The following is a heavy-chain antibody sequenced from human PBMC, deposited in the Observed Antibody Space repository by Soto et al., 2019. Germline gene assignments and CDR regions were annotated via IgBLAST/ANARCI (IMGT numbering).Heavy chain of an antibody. V-gene: IGHV4-39*01. Sequence: KTSETLSLTCTVSGGSISSSSYYWGWIRQPPGKGLEWIGSIYYSGSTYYNPSLKSRVTISVDTSKNQFSLKLSPVTAADTAVYYCARQRGYDILTGYSNWFGPWGQGTLVTVSS. D-gene: IGHD3-9*01. J-gene: IGHJ5*02. CDR1: GGSISSSSYY. CDR2: IYYSGST. CDR3: ARQRGYDILTGYSNWFGP.